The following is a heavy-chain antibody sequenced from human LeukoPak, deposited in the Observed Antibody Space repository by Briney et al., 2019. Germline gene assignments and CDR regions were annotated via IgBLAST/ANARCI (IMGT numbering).Heavy chain of an antibody. J-gene: IGHJ2*01. CDR2: IYYSGST. CDR1: GGSISSYH. CDR3: ARVSVTMVRGVPPPYWYFDL. V-gene: IGHV4-59*01. Sequence: SETLSLTCTVSGGSISSYHWSWIRQPPGKGLEWIGYIYYSGSTNYNPSLKSRVTISVDTSKNQFSLKLSSVTAADTAVYYCARVSVTMVRGVPPPYWYFDLWGRGTLVTVSS. D-gene: IGHD3-10*01.